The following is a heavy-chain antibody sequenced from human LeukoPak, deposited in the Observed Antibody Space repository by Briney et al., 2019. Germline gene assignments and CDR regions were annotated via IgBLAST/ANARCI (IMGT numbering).Heavy chain of an antibody. V-gene: IGHV4-59*01. CDR2: IYYSGST. D-gene: IGHD5-24*01. J-gene: IGHJ4*02. CDR1: GGSISSYY. Sequence: AETLSLTCTVSGGSISSYYWSWIRQPPGKGLEWIGYIYYSGSTNYNPSLKSRVTISVDTSKNQFSLKLSSVTAADTAVYYCARDRGDGYSWGQGTLVTVSS. CDR3: ARDRGDGYS.